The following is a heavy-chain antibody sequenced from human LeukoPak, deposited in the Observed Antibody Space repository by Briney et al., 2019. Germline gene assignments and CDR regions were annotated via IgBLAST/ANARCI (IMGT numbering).Heavy chain of an antibody. CDR3: ARVDYYYDRGGFLDC. V-gene: IGHV1-2*06. Sequence: GASVKASCKASGYTFTGYYMHWVRQAPGQGLEWMGRINPNSGGTNYAQKFQGRVTMTRDTSISTAYMELSRLRSDDTAVYYCARVDYYYDRGGFLDCWGQGTLVTVSS. J-gene: IGHJ4*02. D-gene: IGHD3-22*01. CDR1: GYTFTGYY. CDR2: INPNSGGT.